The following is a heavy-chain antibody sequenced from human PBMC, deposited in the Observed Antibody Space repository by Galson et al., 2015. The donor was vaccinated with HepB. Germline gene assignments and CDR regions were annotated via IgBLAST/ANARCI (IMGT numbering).Heavy chain of an antibody. Sequence: SLRLSCAASGFTVTGSYMSWVRQAPGKGLEWVSIIYSGVITYYADSVKGRFTISRDNSKNTLHLQMNSLRVEDTAVYYCARLVSPTGDFDYWGQGTLVTVSS. V-gene: IGHV3-66*01. D-gene: IGHD2-8*01. CDR1: GFTVTGSY. CDR2: IYSGVIT. CDR3: ARLVSPTGDFDY. J-gene: IGHJ4*02.